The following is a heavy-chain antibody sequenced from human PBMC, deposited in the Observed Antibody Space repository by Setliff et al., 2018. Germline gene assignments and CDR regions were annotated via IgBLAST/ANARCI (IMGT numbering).Heavy chain of an antibody. CDR3: ARGGYSYGHHYYYYMDV. Sequence: SETLSLTCAVYGGSFSGYYWSWIRQPPGKGLEWIGEINHSVSTNYNPSLKSRVTISVDTSKNQFSLKLSSVAAADTAVYYCARGGYSYGHHYYYYMDVWGKGTTVTVSS. D-gene: IGHD5-18*01. V-gene: IGHV4-34*01. J-gene: IGHJ6*03. CDR1: GGSFSGYY. CDR2: INHSVST.